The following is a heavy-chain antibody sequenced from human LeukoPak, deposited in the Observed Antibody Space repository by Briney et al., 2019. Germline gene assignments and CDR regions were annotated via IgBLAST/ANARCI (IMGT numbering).Heavy chain of an antibody. V-gene: IGHV4-61*02. CDR3: ASGSTRYYYYYMDV. Sequence: TSETLSLTCTVSGASISSSNYYWSWLRQPAGKGLEWIGRIYTSGSTNYNPSLKSRVTISIDTSKNQFSLKLTSVTAADTAVYYCASGSTRYYYYYMDVWGKGTAVTISS. CDR2: IYTSGST. J-gene: IGHJ6*03. CDR1: GASISSSNYY.